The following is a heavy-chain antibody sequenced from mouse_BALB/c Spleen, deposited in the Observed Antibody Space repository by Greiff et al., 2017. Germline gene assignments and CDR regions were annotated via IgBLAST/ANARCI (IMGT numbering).Heavy chain of an antibody. CDR1: GFTFSSYG. CDR3: ARAGGNYRYYFDY. Sequence: DVHLVESGGGLVQPGGSLKLSWPASGFTFSSYGMSWVRQTPDKRLELVATINSNGGSTYYPDSVKGRFTISRDNAKNTLYLQMSSLKSEDTAMYYCARAGGNYRYYFDYWGQGTTLTVSS. J-gene: IGHJ2*01. D-gene: IGHD2-1*01. CDR2: INSNGGST. V-gene: IGHV5-6-3*01.